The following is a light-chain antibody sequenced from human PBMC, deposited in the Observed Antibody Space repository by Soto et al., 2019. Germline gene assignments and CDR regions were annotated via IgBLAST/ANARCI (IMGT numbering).Light chain of an antibody. CDR2: EVS. J-gene: IGLJ2*01. V-gene: IGLV2-14*01. CDR3: TSYSSSNNFDVV. CDR1: TSDVGGYDF. Sequence: QSALTQPASVSGSPGQSITISCTGTTSDVGGYDFVSWYQQHPGKAPKLIIYEVSNRPSGVSNPFSASKSGNTASLTISGLQAEDEADYFCTSYSSSNNFDVVFGGGTKLTVL.